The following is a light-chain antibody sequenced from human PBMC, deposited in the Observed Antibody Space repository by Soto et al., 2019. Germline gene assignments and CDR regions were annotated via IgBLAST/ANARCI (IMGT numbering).Light chain of an antibody. CDR2: DAS. CDR1: RSVSSY. Sequence: EIVMTQSPATLSVSPRESATLSSRASRSVSSYLAWYQQKPGQAPRLLIYDASNRPTGVPDRFSGSGSGTDFTLTISRLEPEDFAVYYCQQYGSSPRTFGGGTKVDIK. J-gene: IGKJ4*01. CDR3: QQYGSSPRT. V-gene: IGKV3-20*01.